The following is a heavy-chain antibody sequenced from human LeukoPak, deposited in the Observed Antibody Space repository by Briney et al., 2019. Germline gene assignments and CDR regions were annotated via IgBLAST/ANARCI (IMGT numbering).Heavy chain of an antibody. CDR1: GFTFSNAW. CDR3: TPQGLL. J-gene: IGHJ4*02. Sequence: GGSLRLSCAASGFTFSNAWMTWVRQAPGKGLQWVGRIKLEADGATTDYAAPVRGRFTISRDDSKNMTFLQMYSLRTEDTGIYYCTPQGLLWGQGTLVTVSS. CDR2: IKLEADGATT. V-gene: IGHV3-15*01.